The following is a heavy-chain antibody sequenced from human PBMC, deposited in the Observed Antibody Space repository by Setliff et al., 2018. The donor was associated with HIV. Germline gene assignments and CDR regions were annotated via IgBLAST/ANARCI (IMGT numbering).Heavy chain of an antibody. D-gene: IGHD6-13*01. J-gene: IGHJ4*02. V-gene: IGHV3-23*01. Sequence: GESLKISCAASGFTFTTYSMSWVRQAPGKGQEWVSAISGGGGGTYFADSVKGRFTISRDNSKNTLYLQMNSLRVGDTAVYYCAKSSMYSSPYYFDYWGQGTLVTVSS. CDR1: GFTFTTYS. CDR2: ISGGGGGT. CDR3: AKSSMYSSPYYFDY.